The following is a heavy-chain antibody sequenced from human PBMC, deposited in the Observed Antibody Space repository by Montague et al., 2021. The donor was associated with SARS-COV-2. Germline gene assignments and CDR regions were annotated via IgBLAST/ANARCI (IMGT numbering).Heavy chain of an antibody. CDR1: GGSISGSSDY. J-gene: IGHJ4*02. V-gene: IGHV4-39*07. CDR2: VDYSGNT. D-gene: IGHD5-18*01. Sequence: SETLSLTCTVTGGSISGSSDYWGWLRPSPGKGLVCIASVDYSGNTYSSPSLKSRLTISVDTSKNQFSLKLNSVTAADTALYYCARREYSYGWGDWGQGTLVTVSS. CDR3: ARREYSYGWGD.